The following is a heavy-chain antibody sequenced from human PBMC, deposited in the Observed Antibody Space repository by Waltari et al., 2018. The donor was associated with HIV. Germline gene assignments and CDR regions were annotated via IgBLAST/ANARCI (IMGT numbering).Heavy chain of an antibody. CDR2: IYYSGTT. J-gene: IGHJ4*02. D-gene: IGHD4-17*01. CDR3: ARRKGYGDYGGGFYFDY. CDR1: GGSISSYY. V-gene: IGHV4-59*01. Sequence: QVQLQESGPGLVKPSETLSLTCNVSGGSISSYYWSWIRPPPVKGLEWIGYIYYSGTTNSTPSLKSRVTISLDTSKNQFSLKLSSVTAADTAVYYCARRKGYGDYGGGFYFDYWGQGTLVTVSS.